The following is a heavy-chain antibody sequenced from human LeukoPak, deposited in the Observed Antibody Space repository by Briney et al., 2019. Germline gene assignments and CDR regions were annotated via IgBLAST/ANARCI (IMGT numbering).Heavy chain of an antibody. J-gene: IGHJ4*02. CDR1: GYSFTSYW. CDR3: ARQMDYDILTGYYTPLFDY. V-gene: IGHV5-51*01. Sequence: GESLKISCKGSGYSFTSYWIGWVRQMPGKGLEWMGIIYPGDSDTRYSPSFQGQVTIPADKSISTAYLQWSSLKASDTAMYYCARQMDYDILTGYYTPLFDYWGQGTLVTVSS. D-gene: IGHD3-9*01. CDR2: IYPGDSDT.